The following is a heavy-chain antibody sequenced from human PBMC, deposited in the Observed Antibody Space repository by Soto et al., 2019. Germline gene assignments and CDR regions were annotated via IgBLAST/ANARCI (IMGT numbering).Heavy chain of an antibody. J-gene: IGHJ3*02. D-gene: IGHD2-2*01. V-gene: IGHV3-66*01. CDR2: IYSGGST. CDR1: GFTVSSNY. Sequence: EVQLVESGGNLVQPGGSLRLSCAASGFTVSSNYMNWVRQAPGKGLEWVSVIYSGGSTYYADSVKGRFTISRDNSKNTLYLQMSSLRDEDTAVYYCVRTVIPAAMDAFHIWGQGTMVTVSS. CDR3: VRTVIPAAMDAFHI.